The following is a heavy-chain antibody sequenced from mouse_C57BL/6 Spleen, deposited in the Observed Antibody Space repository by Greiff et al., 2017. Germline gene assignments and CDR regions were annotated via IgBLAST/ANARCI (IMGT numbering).Heavy chain of an antibody. V-gene: IGHV14-4*01. D-gene: IGHD1-1*01. CDR3: TRGITTVVEDFDY. CDR1: GFNIKDDY. Sequence: EVKLVESGAELVRPGASVKLSCTASGFNIKDDYMHWVKQRPEQGLEWIGWIDPENGDTEYASKFQGKATITADTSSNTAYLQLSSLTSEDTAVYYCTRGITTVVEDFDYWGQGTTLTVSS. CDR2: IDPENGDT. J-gene: IGHJ2*01.